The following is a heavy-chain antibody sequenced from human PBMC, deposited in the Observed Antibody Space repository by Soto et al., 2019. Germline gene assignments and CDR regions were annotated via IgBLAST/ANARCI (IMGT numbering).Heavy chain of an antibody. CDR3: ARSGSTYYDILTGYHLEY. V-gene: IGHV1-69*01. CDR1: GGTVSSYA. D-gene: IGHD3-9*01. CDR2: IIPLFCRT. J-gene: IGHJ4*02. Sequence: VQLVQSGAELKKPGSSVKVSCKASGGTVSSYAISWVRQAPGQGLEWMGGIIPLFCRTNYAQKFRGRVTITADESTSTAYMELSSLRSEDTAVYYCARSGSTYYDILTGYHLEYWGQGTLVTVSS.